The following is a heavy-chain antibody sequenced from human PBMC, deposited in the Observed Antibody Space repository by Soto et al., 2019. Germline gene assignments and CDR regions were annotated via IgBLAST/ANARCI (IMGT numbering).Heavy chain of an antibody. CDR2: ISGSGGST. CDR3: AKSWPGXRVSXGYYYGSYYYYGMDV. J-gene: IGHJ6*02. CDR1: GFTFSSYA. V-gene: IGHV3-23*01. D-gene: IGHD3-22*01. Sequence: GSLRLSCAASGFTFSSYAMSWVRQAPGKGLERVSAISGSGGSTYYADSVKGRFTISRDNSKNTLYLQMNSLRAEDTAVYYCAKSWPGXRVSXGYYYGSYYYYGMDVWGQGTTVTVSS.